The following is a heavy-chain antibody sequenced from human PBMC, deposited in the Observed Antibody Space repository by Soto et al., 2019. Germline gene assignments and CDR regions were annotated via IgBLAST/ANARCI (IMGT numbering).Heavy chain of an antibody. CDR3: ARDPASELRDAFDI. J-gene: IGHJ3*02. Sequence: GGSLRLSCVASGFTFSEYDMTWVRQAPGKGLEWVSTVSKTGLTTYYADSVKGRFTISRDNSKNTLYLQMNSLRAEDTAVYYCARDPASELRDAFDIWGQGTMVTVSS. D-gene: IGHD1-26*01. CDR1: GFTFSEYD. V-gene: IGHV3-23*01. CDR2: VSKTGLTT.